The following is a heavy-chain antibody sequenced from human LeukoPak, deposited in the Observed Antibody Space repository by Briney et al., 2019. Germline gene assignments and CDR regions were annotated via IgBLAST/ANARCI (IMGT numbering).Heavy chain of an antibody. CDR1: GFTFSSYW. Sequence: GGSLRLSCAAPGFTFSSYWMHWVRQVPGKGLLWVARINTDGSATNYADSVKGRFTISRDNAKNTLYLQMNSLRAEDAAVYYCAREPFEVSSYWGQGTLVTVSS. CDR3: AREPFEVSSY. D-gene: IGHD3-3*01. CDR2: INTDGSAT. V-gene: IGHV3-74*01. J-gene: IGHJ4*02.